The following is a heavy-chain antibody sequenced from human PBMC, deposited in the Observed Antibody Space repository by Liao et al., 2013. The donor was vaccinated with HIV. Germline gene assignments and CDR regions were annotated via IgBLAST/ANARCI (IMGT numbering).Heavy chain of an antibody. J-gene: IGHJ6*03. CDR2: IYINPSGST. CDR1: GGSISSYY. D-gene: IGHD4-23*01. CDR3: ARAGGAEYFYYYMEV. V-gene: IGHV4-59*10. Sequence: QVQLQQWGAGLLKPSETLSLTCAVYGGSISSYYWSWIRQPAGKGLEWIGHIYINPSGSTNYNPSLKSRVTMSLDTSKNQFSLNLTSMTAADTAVYYCARAGGAEYFYYYMEVWGKGTTVTVSS.